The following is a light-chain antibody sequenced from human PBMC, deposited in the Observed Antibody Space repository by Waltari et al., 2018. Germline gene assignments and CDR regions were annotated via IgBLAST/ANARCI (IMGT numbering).Light chain of an antibody. Sequence: DIQLTQSPSFLSASVGDRVTITCRASQGITSYLAWYQQKPGKAPKLLIYAPSTLQSGVPSRFSGSGSGTEFTLTFSSLQPEDFATYYCQQVNSYPITFGQGTRLEIK. CDR3: QQVNSYPIT. V-gene: IGKV1-9*01. J-gene: IGKJ5*01. CDR2: APS. CDR1: QGITSY.